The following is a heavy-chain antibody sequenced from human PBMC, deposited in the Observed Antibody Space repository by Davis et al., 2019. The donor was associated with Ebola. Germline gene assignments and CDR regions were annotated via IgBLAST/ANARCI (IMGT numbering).Heavy chain of an antibody. Sequence: SETLSLTFAVSGGSISSSNWWSWVRQPPGKGLEWFGEIYHSSSTNYNPSLKSRVTISVDKSKNQFSLKLSSVTAADTAVYYCAREGDYGGNSVCAFDIWGQGTMVTVSS. CDR1: GGSISSSNW. CDR3: AREGDYGGNSVCAFDI. CDR2: IYHSSST. D-gene: IGHD4-23*01. J-gene: IGHJ3*02. V-gene: IGHV4-4*02.